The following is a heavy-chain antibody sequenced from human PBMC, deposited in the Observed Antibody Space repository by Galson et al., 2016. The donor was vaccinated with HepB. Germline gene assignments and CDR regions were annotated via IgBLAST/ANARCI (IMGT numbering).Heavy chain of an antibody. V-gene: IGHV5-51*03. D-gene: IGHD3-10*01. Sequence: QSGAEVKKPGESLKISCQTSGYMFDNFWIAWVRQMPGKGLEWMGSIYPEDPDVRYSPSFQGQVTISADTAISTAYLQWSSLKAADIAVYYCARLVRGGPFDFWGHGTLVTVSS. CDR2: IYPEDPDV. J-gene: IGHJ4*01. CDR3: ARLVRGGPFDF. CDR1: GYMFDNFW.